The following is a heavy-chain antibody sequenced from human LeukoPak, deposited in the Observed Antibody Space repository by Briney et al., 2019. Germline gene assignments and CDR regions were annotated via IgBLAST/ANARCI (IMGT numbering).Heavy chain of an antibody. CDR2: INPNSGGT. Sequence: ASVKVSCKASGYTFTGYYMHWVRQAPGQGLEWMGWINPNSGGTNYAQKFQGRVTMTRDTSISTAYMELSRLRSDDTAVYYCARATPYYDILTGYTFNWFDPWGQGTLVTVSS. CDR1: GYTFTGYY. V-gene: IGHV1-2*02. D-gene: IGHD3-9*01. J-gene: IGHJ5*02. CDR3: ARATPYYDILTGYTFNWFDP.